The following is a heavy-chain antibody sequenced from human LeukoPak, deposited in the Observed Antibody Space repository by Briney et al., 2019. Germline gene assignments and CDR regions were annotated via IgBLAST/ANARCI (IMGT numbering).Heavy chain of an antibody. J-gene: IGHJ3*02. CDR1: GFTFSTYG. CDR2: ISGSGGRT. Sequence: GGSLRLSCAASGFTFSTYGMSWVRQAPGKGLEWVSAISGSGGRTYYADSVKGRFTISRDNSKNTLYLQMNSLRVEDTAVYYCAKEFTYAKHAFDIWGQGTMVTVSS. D-gene: IGHD2-2*01. V-gene: IGHV3-23*01. CDR3: AKEFTYAKHAFDI.